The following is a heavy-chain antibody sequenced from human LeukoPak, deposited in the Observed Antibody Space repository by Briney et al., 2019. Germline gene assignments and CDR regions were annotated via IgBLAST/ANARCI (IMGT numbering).Heavy chain of an antibody. D-gene: IGHD3-22*01. CDR3: ARDKISSSARGYYYDSSGYYPDDAFDI. CDR1: GFTFSDYY. Sequence: GGSLRLSCAASGFTFSDYYMSWIRQAPGKGLEWVSYISSSGSTIYYADSVKGRSTISRDNAKNSLYLQMNSLRAEDTAVYYCARDKISSSARGYYYDSSGYYPDDAFDIWGQGTMVTVSS. CDR2: ISSSGSTI. V-gene: IGHV3-11*01. J-gene: IGHJ3*02.